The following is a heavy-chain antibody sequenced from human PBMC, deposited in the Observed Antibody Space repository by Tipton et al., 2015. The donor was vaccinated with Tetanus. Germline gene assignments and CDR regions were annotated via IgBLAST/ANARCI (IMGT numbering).Heavy chain of an antibody. D-gene: IGHD1-26*01. J-gene: IGHJ4*02. Sequence: LRLSCTVSGGSVSSSTYYWSWVRQPPGKGPEWIAYISYSGDTNYNPSLKSRVIILIDTSKNQFSLKVKSVTAADTAVYYCARIPVGATLDSWGQGTLVTVSS. V-gene: IGHV4-61*01. CDR2: ISYSGDT. CDR1: GGSVSSSTYY. CDR3: ARIPVGATLDS.